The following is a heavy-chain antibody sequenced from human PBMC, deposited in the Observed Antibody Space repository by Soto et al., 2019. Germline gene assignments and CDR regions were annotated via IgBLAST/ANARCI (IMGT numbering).Heavy chain of an antibody. CDR3: ARDLATYYDFWSGYYTGESSDY. CDR2: ISAYNGNT. D-gene: IGHD3-3*01. Sequence: ASVKVSCKASGYTFTSYGISWVRQAPRQGLEWMGWISAYNGNTNYAQKLQGRVTMTTDTSTSTAYMELRSLRSDDTAVYYCARDLATYYDFWSGYYTGESSDYWGQGTLVTVSS. CDR1: GYTFTSYG. V-gene: IGHV1-18*01. J-gene: IGHJ4*02.